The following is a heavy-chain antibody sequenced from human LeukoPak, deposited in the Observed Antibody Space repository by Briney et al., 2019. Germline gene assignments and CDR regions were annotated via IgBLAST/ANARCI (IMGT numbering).Heavy chain of an antibody. CDR2: IDQDGSAE. Sequence: GGSLRLSCAASGFTFSYYWMSWVRQSPGRGLEWVANIDQDGSAEYYVDSVGGRFTVSRDNAKNSLYLQIDSLRAEDTAVYYCARADNYGSILDYWGRGTLVTVSP. CDR1: GFTFSYYW. CDR3: ARADNYGSILDY. V-gene: IGHV3-7*04. D-gene: IGHD3-10*01. J-gene: IGHJ4*02.